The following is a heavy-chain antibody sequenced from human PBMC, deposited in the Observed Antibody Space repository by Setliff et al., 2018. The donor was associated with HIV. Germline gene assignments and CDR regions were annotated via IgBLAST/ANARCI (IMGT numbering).Heavy chain of an antibody. CDR2: IWFNGNNK. Sequence: GGSLRLSCAASGFTFSSYPMHWVRQAPGKGLEWVATIWFNGNNKYYEDSVKGRFTISRDNSKNTVHLQMNSLRVDDTAVYYCAKELGGSGIDASDIWGQGTMVTVSS. V-gene: IGHV3-30*02. D-gene: IGHD3-10*01. CDR3: AKELGGSGIDASDI. J-gene: IGHJ3*02. CDR1: GFTFSSYP.